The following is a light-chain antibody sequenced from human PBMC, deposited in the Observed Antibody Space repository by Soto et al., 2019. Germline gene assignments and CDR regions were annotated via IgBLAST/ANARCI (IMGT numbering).Light chain of an antibody. CDR1: SSDVGGYNY. CDR2: DVS. V-gene: IGLV2-14*01. CDR3: NSYTSSSTYV. Sequence: QSALTQPASVSGSPGQSIAISCTGTSSDVGGYNYVSWYQQHPGKAPQLMLYDVSNRPSGVSSRFSGSKSGNTASLTISGLQAEDEADYYCNSYTSSSTYVFGTGTKLTVL. J-gene: IGLJ1*01.